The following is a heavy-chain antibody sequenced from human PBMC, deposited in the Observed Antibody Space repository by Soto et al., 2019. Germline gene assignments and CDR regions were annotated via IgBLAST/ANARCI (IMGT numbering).Heavy chain of an antibody. CDR1: GGSVGTGAYY. Sequence: LETLSLTCRVSGGSVGTGAYYWSWIRQPPGKGLEWIGYTLYSGSPNYNPSLQSLQSRVTISVDTSRNQFSLRLTSVTAADTALYYCARHDYYHRTFDIWGQGTLVTVS. J-gene: IGHJ3*02. D-gene: IGHD3-9*01. V-gene: IGHV4-61*08. CDR3: ARHDYYHRTFDI. CDR2: TLYSGSP.